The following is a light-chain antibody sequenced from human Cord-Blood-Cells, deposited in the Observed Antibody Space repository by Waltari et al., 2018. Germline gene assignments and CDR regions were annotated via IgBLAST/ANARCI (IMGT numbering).Light chain of an antibody. V-gene: IGKV3-15*01. CDR1: QSVSSN. Sequence: EIVMPQSPATLSVSPGERATLSCRASQSVSSNLAWYQQKPGQAPRLLIYGASTRATGIPARFSCSGAGTEFTLTISSLQSEDFAVYYCQQYNNWPLTFGGGTKVEIK. CDR2: GAS. J-gene: IGKJ4*01. CDR3: QQYNNWPLT.